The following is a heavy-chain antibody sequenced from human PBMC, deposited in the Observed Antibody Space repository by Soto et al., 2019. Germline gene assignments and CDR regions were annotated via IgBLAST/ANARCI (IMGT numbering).Heavy chain of an antibody. CDR1: GYTFTSYG. D-gene: IGHD3-3*01. V-gene: IGHV1-2*04. Sequence: ASVKVSCKASGYTFTSYGISWVRQAPGQGLEWMGWINPNSGGTHYAQKFQGWVTMTRYTSISTAYMELSRLRSDDTAVYYCARDRGVLRFLEWSSYYYGMDVWGQGTTVTVSS. J-gene: IGHJ6*02. CDR2: INPNSGGT. CDR3: ARDRGVLRFLEWSSYYYGMDV.